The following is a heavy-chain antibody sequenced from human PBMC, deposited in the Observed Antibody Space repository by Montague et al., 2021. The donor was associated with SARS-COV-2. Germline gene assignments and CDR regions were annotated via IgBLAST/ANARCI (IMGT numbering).Heavy chain of an antibody. CDR1: GFTFSDSS. CDR2: IQTGSDYI. J-gene: IGHJ4*02. Sequence: SLRLSCAASGFTFSDSSMTWVRQAPGKGLEWVSTIQTGSDYIYYAESLKGRFTISRDDAQNSLFLQMNGLTADDTAVYYCARDNSGWSRDYWGQGTLVTGSS. V-gene: IGHV3-21*01. D-gene: IGHD6-13*01. CDR3: ARDNSGWSRDY.